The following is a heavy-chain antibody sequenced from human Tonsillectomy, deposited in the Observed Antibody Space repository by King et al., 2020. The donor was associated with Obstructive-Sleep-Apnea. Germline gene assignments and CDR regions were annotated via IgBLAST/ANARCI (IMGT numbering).Heavy chain of an antibody. J-gene: IGHJ4*02. CDR3: TLQGF. V-gene: IGHV3-73*01. CDR1: GFTFSGSV. Sequence: VQLVESGGGLVQPGGSLKLSCAASGFTFSGSVMHWVRQASGKGLEWVGHIRSKAKNYATTYGASVKGRYTISRDDSKNTTYLQMNSLKTEDTAMYYCTLQGFWGQGTLVSVSS. CDR2: IRSKAKNYAT.